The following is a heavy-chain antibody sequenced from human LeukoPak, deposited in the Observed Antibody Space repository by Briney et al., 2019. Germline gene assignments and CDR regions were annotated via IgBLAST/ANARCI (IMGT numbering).Heavy chain of an antibody. D-gene: IGHD2-21*02. CDR2: IWYEGSNK. Sequence: GGSLRLSCAASGFTFSSYGMHGVRQAPGKGLEGVAVIWYEGSNKYYADSVKGRFTISRDNSKNTLYLQMNSLRAEDTAVYYCARDQGVVVTAIGFDYWGQGTLVTVSS. CDR3: ARDQGVVVTAIGFDY. J-gene: IGHJ4*02. V-gene: IGHV3-33*01. CDR1: GFTFSSYG.